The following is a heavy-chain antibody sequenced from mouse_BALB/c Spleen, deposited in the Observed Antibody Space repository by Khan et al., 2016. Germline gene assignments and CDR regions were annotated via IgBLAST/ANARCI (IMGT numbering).Heavy chain of an antibody. V-gene: IGHV9-3*02. Sequence: QIQLVQSGPELKKPGETVKISCKASGYTFTNYGMNWVKQAPGKGLKWMGWINTNTGEPTYAEEIKGRFAFYLETSASTAYLQINNLKNEDTATXFCAEDYYGSNWFAYWGQGTLVTVSA. J-gene: IGHJ3*01. CDR3: AEDYYGSNWFAY. CDR2: INTNTGEP. CDR1: GYTFTNYG. D-gene: IGHD1-1*01.